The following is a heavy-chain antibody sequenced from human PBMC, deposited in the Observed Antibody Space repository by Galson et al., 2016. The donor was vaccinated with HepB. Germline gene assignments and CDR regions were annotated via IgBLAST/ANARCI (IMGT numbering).Heavy chain of an antibody. CDR3: ARDPRQLGYYYHYGMDV. Sequence: SLRLSCAASGFTFSTYTMNWVRQAPGKGLEWVSYITSSSDTIYYADSVKGRFTISRDNAKNSLYLQMTSLRDEDTAVYYCARDPRQLGYYYHYGMDVWGQGTTVTVSS. V-gene: IGHV3-48*02. CDR2: ITSSSDTI. D-gene: IGHD6-13*01. J-gene: IGHJ6*02. CDR1: GFTFSTYT.